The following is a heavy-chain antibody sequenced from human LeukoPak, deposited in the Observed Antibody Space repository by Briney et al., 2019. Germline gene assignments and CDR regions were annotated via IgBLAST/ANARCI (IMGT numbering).Heavy chain of an antibody. CDR1: GGSFSGYY. V-gene: IGHV4-34*01. Sequence: PSETLSLTCADYGGSFSGYYWSWIRQPPGKGLEWIGEINHSGSTNYNPSLKSRVTISVDRSKNQFSLKLSSVTAADTAVYFCAREGQDAFDIWGQGTMVTVSS. CDR3: AREGQDAFDI. CDR2: INHSGST. J-gene: IGHJ3*02.